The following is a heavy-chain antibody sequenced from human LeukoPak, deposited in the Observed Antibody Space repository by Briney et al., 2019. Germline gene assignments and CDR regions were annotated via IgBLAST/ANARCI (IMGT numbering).Heavy chain of an antibody. Sequence: PSETLSLTCAVSGGSISSGGYSWSWIRQPPGKGLEWIGYIYYSGSTYYNPSLKSRVTISVDTSNNQFSLRLSSVTAADTAVYYCARDPASAGSDYWGQGTLVTVSS. CDR3: ARDPASAGSDY. J-gene: IGHJ4*02. CDR2: IYYSGST. CDR1: GGSISSGGYS. D-gene: IGHD6-13*01. V-gene: IGHV4-30-4*07.